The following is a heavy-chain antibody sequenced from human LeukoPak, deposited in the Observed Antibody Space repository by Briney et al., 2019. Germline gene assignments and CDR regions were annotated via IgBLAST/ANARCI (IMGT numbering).Heavy chain of an antibody. J-gene: IGHJ6*03. CDR2: ISNSGSAI. Sequence: GGSLRLSCAASGFTFSSYEMNWVRQAPGKGLEWVSYISNSGSAIYYADSVKGRFSISRDNAKNSLYLQMSGLRAEDTAVYYCARDLRGFPYYYYYMDVWGKGTTVIVSS. V-gene: IGHV3-48*03. CDR3: ARDLRGFPYYYYYMDV. CDR1: GFTFSSYE.